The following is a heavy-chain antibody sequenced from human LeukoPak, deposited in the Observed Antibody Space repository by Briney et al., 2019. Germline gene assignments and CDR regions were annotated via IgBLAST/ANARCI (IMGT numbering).Heavy chain of an antibody. CDR1: GGSISSYS. Sequence: PSETLSLTCTVSGGSISSYSWSWIRQPPGKGLEWIGYIYYSGSTNYNPSLKSRVTISVDTSKNQFSLKLSSVTAADTAVYYCARGPYYYMDVWGKGTTVTVSS. CDR2: IYYSGST. CDR3: ARGPYYYMDV. J-gene: IGHJ6*03. V-gene: IGHV4-59*01.